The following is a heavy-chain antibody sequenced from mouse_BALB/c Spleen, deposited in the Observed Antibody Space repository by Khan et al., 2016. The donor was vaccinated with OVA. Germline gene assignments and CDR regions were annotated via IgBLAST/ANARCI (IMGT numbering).Heavy chain of an antibody. J-gene: IGHJ4*01. CDR3: ARGELGLRAYAMDY. D-gene: IGHD3-1*01. CDR2: IDPFNGGT. CDR1: GYSFTSYY. V-gene: IGHV1S135*01. Sequence: EVQLVESGPELMKPGASVKISCKASGYSFTSYYIHWVKQSHGKSLEWIGYIDPFNGGTSYNQKFKGKATLTLDKSSSTAYMHLSSLTSEDSAVYYGARGELGLRAYAMDYWGQGTSVTVSS.